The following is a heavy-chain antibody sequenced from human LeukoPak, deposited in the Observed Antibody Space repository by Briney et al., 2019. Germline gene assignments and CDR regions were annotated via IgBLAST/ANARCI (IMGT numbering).Heavy chain of an antibody. CDR1: GFTFTDYR. D-gene: IGHD2-21*01. V-gene: IGHV3-74*01. CDR3: ASGGDAFSTYY. J-gene: IGHJ4*02. Sequence: GGSLRLSCAAPGFTFTDYRMYWARQTPGKGLGWVSRITIDGSDTTYADSVKGRFTISRDNAQNTVYLQMNSLRAEDTAIYYCASGGDAFSTYYWGQGTLVTVSS. CDR2: ITIDGSDT.